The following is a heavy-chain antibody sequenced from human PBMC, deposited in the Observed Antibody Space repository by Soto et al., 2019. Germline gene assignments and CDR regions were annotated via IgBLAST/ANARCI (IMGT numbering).Heavy chain of an antibody. CDR3: ARNPRPDGGNSAGPIDH. D-gene: IGHD2-21*01. CDR2: IYNSGST. CDR1: GFTVGSSY. J-gene: IGHJ4*02. V-gene: IGHV3-66*01. Sequence: GGSLGLSCAASGFTVGSSYMSWVRQAPGKGLEWVSNIYNSGSTFYAESVRGRFTISRDFSKNTLFLQMNSLRDEDTAVYYCARNPRPDGGNSAGPIDHWGQGTLVTVS.